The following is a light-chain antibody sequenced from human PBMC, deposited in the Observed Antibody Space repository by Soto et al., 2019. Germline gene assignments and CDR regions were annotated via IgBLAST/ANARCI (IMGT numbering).Light chain of an antibody. J-gene: IGLJ1*01. CDR2: EVS. CDR3: SSYTTSTHYV. CDR1: SSDVGGHNY. Sequence: QSALTQPASVSGSPGQSITISCTGTSSDVGGHNYVSWYQQHPGKAPKLLICEVSNRPSGVSNRFSGSKSGNTASLTIYGLQPEAEADYYCSSYTTSTHYVFGTGTKLTVL. V-gene: IGLV2-14*01.